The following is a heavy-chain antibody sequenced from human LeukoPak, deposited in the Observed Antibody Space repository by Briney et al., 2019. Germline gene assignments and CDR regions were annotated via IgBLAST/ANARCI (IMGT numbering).Heavy chain of an antibody. CDR1: GFTFSNAW. J-gene: IGHJ1*01. V-gene: IGHV3-15*01. CDR3: TTNPGPFQH. Sequence: GGSLTLSCAASGFTFSNAWMSWVRQSPGTGLERVGRIKSKTDGGTTDYAAPVKGRFTISRDDSKNTLYLQMNSLKTEDTAVYYCTTNPGPFQHWGQGTLVTVSS. CDR2: IKSKTDGGTT.